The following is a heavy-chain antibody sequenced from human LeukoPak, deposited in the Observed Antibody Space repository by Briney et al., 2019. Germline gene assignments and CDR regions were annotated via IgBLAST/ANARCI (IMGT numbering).Heavy chain of an antibody. J-gene: IGHJ5*02. D-gene: IGHD4-11*01. CDR1: GYTFTGYY. CDR2: INPNSGGT. V-gene: IGHV1-2*02. CDR3: ARDRFPGTAWTTVTTRHIYWFDP. Sequence: ASVKVSCKASGYTFTGYYMHWVRQAPGQGLEWMGWINPNSGGTNYAQKFQGRVTMTRDTSISTAYMELSRLRSDDTAVYYCARDRFPGTAWTTVTTRHIYWFDPWGQGTLVTVSS.